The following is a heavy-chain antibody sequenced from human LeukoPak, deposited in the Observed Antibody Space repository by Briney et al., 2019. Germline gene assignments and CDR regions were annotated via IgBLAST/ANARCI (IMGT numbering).Heavy chain of an antibody. CDR2: INHSGST. J-gene: IGHJ3*02. CDR3: ARGDYYDSSGYYYGHAFDI. CDR1: GGSFSGYY. Sequence: PSETLSLTCAVYGGSFSGYYWSWIRQPPGKGLEWIGEINHSGSTNYNPSLKSRVTISVDTSKNQFSLKLSSVTAADTAVYYCARGDYYDSSGYYYGHAFDIWGQGTMVTVSS. V-gene: IGHV4-34*01. D-gene: IGHD3-22*01.